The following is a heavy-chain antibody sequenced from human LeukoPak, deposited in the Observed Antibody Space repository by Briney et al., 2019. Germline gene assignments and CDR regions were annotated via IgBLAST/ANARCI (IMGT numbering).Heavy chain of an antibody. CDR3: AKAHYVYYYMDV. J-gene: IGHJ6*03. CDR1: GFTFRNFG. Sequence: PGGSLRLSCAASGFTFRNFGMTWVRQPPGKGLEWVTAISGSGASTYYADSGKGRFTIYRHTSKNTLYLQMNSLRAEDTAVYYCAKAHYVYYYMDVWGKGTTVTISS. CDR2: ISGSGAST. V-gene: IGHV3-23*01.